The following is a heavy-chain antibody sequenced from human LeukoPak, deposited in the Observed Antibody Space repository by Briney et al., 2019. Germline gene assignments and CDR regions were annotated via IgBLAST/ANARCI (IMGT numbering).Heavy chain of an antibody. CDR2: ISYDGSNK. Sequence: GGSLRLSCAASGFTFSSYGVPWVRQAPGKGLEWVAVISYDGSNKYNADSVKGRFTISRDNSKNTLYLQMNSLRAEDTAVYYCAKDNTLVAFDYWGQGTLVTVSS. D-gene: IGHD2-15*01. V-gene: IGHV3-30*18. CDR1: GFTFSSYG. J-gene: IGHJ4*02. CDR3: AKDNTLVAFDY.